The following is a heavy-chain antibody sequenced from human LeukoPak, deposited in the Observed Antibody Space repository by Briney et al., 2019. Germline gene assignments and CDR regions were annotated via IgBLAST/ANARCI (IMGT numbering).Heavy chain of an antibody. CDR1: GVTFSSYW. J-gene: IGHJ4*02. CDR2: IKQDGSEK. D-gene: IGHD2-21*01. V-gene: IGHV3-7*03. CDR3: AKDFRIGYSAHFDY. Sequence: PGGSLRLSCAASGVTFSSYWMSWVRQAPGKGLEWVANIKQDGSEKYYVDSVKGRFSISRDNSKNTLYLQMDSLRGEDTAVYYCAKDFRIGYSAHFDYWGQGALVTVSS.